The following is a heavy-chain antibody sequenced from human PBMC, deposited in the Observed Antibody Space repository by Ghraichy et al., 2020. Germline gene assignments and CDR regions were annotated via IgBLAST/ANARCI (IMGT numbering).Heavy chain of an antibody. D-gene: IGHD1-26*01. CDR2: INSDGSST. J-gene: IGHJ4*02. V-gene: IGHV3-74*01. Sequence: GGSLRLSCAASGFTFSSYWMHWVRQAPGKGLVWVSRINSDGSSTGYADSVKGRFTISRDNAKNTLYLQMNSLRAEDTAVYYCGRGIMGPNSDFDYWGQGTRVTVSS. CDR3: GRGIMGPNSDFDY. CDR1: GFTFSSYW.